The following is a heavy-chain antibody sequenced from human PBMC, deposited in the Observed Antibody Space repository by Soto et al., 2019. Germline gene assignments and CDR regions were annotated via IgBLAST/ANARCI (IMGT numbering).Heavy chain of an antibody. J-gene: IGHJ4*02. CDR3: AREVSSGRAY. CDR2: INPGGGST. D-gene: IGHD6-19*01. V-gene: IGHV1-46*01. Sequence: QVQLVQSGAEVKKPGASVKVSCKASGYTFTHYYMHWVRQAPGQGPEWMGIINPGGGSTNYAQKFQGRVTMTRDTSTSTVYMELSSLRSDDTAVYYCAREVSSGRAYWGQGTLVTVSS. CDR1: GYTFTHYY.